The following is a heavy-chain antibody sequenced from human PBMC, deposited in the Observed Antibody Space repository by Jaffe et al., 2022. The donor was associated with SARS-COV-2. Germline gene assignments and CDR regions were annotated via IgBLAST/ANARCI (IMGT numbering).Heavy chain of an antibody. D-gene: IGHD3-22*01. Sequence: QVQLQESGPGLVKPSQTLSLTCTVSGGSISSGDYYWSWIRQPPGKGLEWIGYIYYSGSTYYNPSLKSRVTISVDTSKNQFSLKLSSVTAADTAVYYCARGGGTMIVVVITSDAFDIWGQGTMVTVSS. CDR2: IYYSGST. V-gene: IGHV4-30-4*01. J-gene: IGHJ3*02. CDR3: ARGGGTMIVVVITSDAFDI. CDR1: GGSISSGDYY.